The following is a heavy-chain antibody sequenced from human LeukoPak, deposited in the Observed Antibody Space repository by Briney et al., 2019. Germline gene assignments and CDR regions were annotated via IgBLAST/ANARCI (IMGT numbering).Heavy chain of an antibody. Sequence: ASVKVSCKASGYTFTSYGISWVRQAPGQGLEWMGWINPNGGVTKYAQKFQGRVAMTRDTSISTAYLELNRLSSDDSAVFYCARQADNNWFDSWGQGTLVTVSS. CDR2: INPNGGVT. CDR3: ARQADNNWFDS. D-gene: IGHD2-15*01. V-gene: IGHV1-2*02. J-gene: IGHJ5*01. CDR1: GYTFTSYG.